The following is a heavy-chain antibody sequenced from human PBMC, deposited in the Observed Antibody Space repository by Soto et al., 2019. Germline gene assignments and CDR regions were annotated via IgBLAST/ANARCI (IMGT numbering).Heavy chain of an antibody. D-gene: IGHD6-19*01. CDR1: GFTLSSYA. CDR3: AKGVRGIAVAGTGYFQN. J-gene: IGHJ1*01. CDR2: ISGSGDST. V-gene: IGHV3-23*01. Sequence: GGSLRLSCAASGFTLSSYAMSWVRQTPGKGLEWVSGISGSGDSTYYADSVKGRFTISRDNSKNTLYLQMHSLRAEDTAVYYCAKGVRGIAVAGTGYFQNWGQGTLVTVS.